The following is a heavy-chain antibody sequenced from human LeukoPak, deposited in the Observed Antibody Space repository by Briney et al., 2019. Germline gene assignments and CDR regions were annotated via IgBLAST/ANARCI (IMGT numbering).Heavy chain of an antibody. D-gene: IGHD3-22*01. CDR1: GFTFSSYA. J-gene: IGHJ4*02. V-gene: IGHV3-23*01. Sequence: GGSLRLSCAASGFTFSSYAMSWVRQAPGKGLEWVSAISGSGGSTYYADSVKGRFTISRDNSKNTPYLQMNSLRAEDTAVYYCAKASAMIVVVSKHFDYWGQGTLVTVSS. CDR3: AKASAMIVVVSKHFDY. CDR2: ISGSGGST.